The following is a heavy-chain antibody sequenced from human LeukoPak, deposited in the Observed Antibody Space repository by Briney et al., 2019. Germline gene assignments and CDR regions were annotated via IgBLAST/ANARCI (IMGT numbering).Heavy chain of an antibody. V-gene: IGHV4-34*01. J-gene: IGHJ1*01. D-gene: IGHD3-10*01. CDR2: INHSGST. CDR1: GGSFSGYY. CDR3: ARGITMVRGVIRYFQH. Sequence: SETLSLTCAVYGGSFSGYYWSWIRQPPGKGLEWIGEINHSGSTNYNPSLKSRVTMSVDTSKNQFSLKLSSVTAADTAVYYCARGITMVRGVIRYFQHWGQGTLVTVSS.